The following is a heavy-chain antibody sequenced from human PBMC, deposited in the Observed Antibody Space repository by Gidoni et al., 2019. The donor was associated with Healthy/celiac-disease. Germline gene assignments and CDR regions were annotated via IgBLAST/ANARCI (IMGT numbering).Heavy chain of an antibody. D-gene: IGHD2-2*01. Sequence: LEWVSSISSSSSYIYYADSVKGRFTISRDNAKNSLYLQMNSLRAEDTAVYYCARDLGYCSSTSCSGRHYYYYYGMDVWGQGTTVTVSS. V-gene: IGHV3-21*01. CDR2: ISSSSSYI. J-gene: IGHJ6*02. CDR3: ARDLGYCSSTSCSGRHYYYYYGMDV.